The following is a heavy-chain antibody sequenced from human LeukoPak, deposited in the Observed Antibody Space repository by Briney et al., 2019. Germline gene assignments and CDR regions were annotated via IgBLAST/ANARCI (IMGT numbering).Heavy chain of an antibody. CDR2: IWYDGSNK. D-gene: IGHD2-2*01. CDR3: ARKGIVVVPAANYYYYGMDV. J-gene: IGHJ6*02. Sequence: PGGSLRLSCAASGFTFSSFGMHWVRQAPGKGLEWVAVIWYDGSNKYYADSVKGRFTISRDNSKNTLYLQMNSLRAEDTAVYYCARKGIVVVPAANYYYYGMDVWGQGTTVTVSS. CDR1: GFTFSSFG. V-gene: IGHV3-33*01.